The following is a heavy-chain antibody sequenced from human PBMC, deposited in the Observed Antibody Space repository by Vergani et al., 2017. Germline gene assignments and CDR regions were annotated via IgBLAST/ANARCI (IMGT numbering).Heavy chain of an antibody. Sequence: QLQLQESGPGLVKLSATLSLTCSVSGASIRSSNYYWCWIRQPPGKGLEWIASIYYSGSTYYNPSLKSRVTISVDTSKNQFSLKVSSVTAADTAVYFCARDTAVADDVFDLWGQGTLVSVSA. CDR3: ARDTAVADDVFDL. D-gene: IGHD6-19*01. V-gene: IGHV4-39*07. CDR1: GASIRSSNYY. J-gene: IGHJ3*01. CDR2: IYYSGST.